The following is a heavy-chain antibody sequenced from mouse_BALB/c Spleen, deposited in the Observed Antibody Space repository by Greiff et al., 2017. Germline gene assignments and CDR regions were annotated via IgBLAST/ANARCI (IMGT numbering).Heavy chain of an antibody. D-gene: IGHD2-1*01. CDR2: IYPGNVNT. Sequence: VQLQQSGPELVKPGASVRISCKASGYTFTSYYIHWVKQRPGQGLEWIGWIYPGNVNTKYNEKFKGKATLTADKSSSTAYMQLSSLTSEDSAVYFCAREGGGNYAWFAYWGQGTLVTVSA. CDR3: AREGGGNYAWFAY. V-gene: IGHV1S56*01. CDR1: GYTFTSYY. J-gene: IGHJ3*01.